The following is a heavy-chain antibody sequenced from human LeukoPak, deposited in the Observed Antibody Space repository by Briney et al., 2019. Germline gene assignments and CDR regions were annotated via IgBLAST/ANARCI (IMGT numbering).Heavy chain of an antibody. V-gene: IGHV3-21*06. CDR1: GFIFNSYS. CDR3: ARHSLSRSGWSIDY. CDR2: ISSTSIYI. Sequence: PGGSLRLSCATSGFIFNSYSMIWVRQAPGKGLEWVSSISSTSIYIYYPDSLKGRFTISRDSAKDSLYLQMNSLRAEDTAVYYCARHSLSRSGWSIDYWGQGTLVTVSS. D-gene: IGHD6-19*01. J-gene: IGHJ4*02.